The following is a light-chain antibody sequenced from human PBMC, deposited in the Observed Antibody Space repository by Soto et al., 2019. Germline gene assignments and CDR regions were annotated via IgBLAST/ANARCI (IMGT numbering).Light chain of an antibody. J-gene: IGLJ3*02. Sequence: QSVLTQPPSASGTPGQRVTISCSGSSSNIGSNAVTWYQHFPGTAPKVLIYSDHQRPSGVPDRFSGSKSGTSASLAISGLRAEDEADYFCAAWGDRLTTWVFGGGTKLTVL. CDR3: AAWGDRLTTWV. CDR1: SSNIGSNA. V-gene: IGLV1-44*01. CDR2: SDH.